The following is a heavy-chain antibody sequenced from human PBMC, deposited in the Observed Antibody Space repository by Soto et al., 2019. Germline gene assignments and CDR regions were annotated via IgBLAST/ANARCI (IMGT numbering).Heavy chain of an antibody. CDR1: GFTFSSYA. CDR2: ISGSGGST. V-gene: IGHV3-23*01. CDR3: AKYPYCDFWSGYYLAH. D-gene: IGHD3-3*01. Sequence: GGSLRLSCAASGFTFSSYAMSWVRQAPGKGLEWVSAISGSGGSTYYADSVKGRFTISRDNSKNTLYPQMNSLRAEDTAVYYCAKYPYCDFWSGYYLAHWGRGTLVTGSS. J-gene: IGHJ4*02.